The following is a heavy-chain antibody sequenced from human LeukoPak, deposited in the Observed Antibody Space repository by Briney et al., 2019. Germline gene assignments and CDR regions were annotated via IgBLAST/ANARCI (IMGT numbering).Heavy chain of an antibody. CDR3: ARVGPTDYYDSSGYLDY. V-gene: IGHV3-33*01. J-gene: IGHJ4*02. D-gene: IGHD3-22*01. Sequence: GGSLRLSCAASGFTFSSYGMHWVRQAPGKGLEWVAVIWYDGSNKYYADSVKGRFTTSRDNSKSTLYLQMNSLRAEDTAVYYCARVGPTDYYDSSGYLDYWGQGTLVTVSS. CDR2: IWYDGSNK. CDR1: GFTFSSYG.